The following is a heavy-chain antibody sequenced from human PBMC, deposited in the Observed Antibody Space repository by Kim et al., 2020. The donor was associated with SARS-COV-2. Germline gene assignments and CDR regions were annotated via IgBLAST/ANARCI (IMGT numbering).Heavy chain of an antibody. V-gene: IGHV3-53*01. CDR1: GFTVSSNY. CDR2: IYSGGST. Sequence: GGSLRLSCAASGFTVSSNYMSWVRQAPGKGLEWVSVIYSGGSTYYADSVKGRFTISRDNSKNTLYLQMNSLRAEDTAVYYCASRGVPAAFDYWGQGTLVTVSS. CDR3: ASRGVPAAFDY. J-gene: IGHJ4*02. D-gene: IGHD2-2*01.